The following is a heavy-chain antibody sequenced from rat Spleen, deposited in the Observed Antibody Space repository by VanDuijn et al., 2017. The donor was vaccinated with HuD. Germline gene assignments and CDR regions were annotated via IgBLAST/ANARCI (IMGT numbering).Heavy chain of an antibody. CDR1: GFTFSNYG. Sequence: EVHLVESGGGLVQPGRSLKLSCAVSGFTFSNYGMAWVRQAPTKGLEWVATISTRGGSTYYRDSVKGRFTISRDNAKSTLSLQMDSLRSEDTATYYCARLWDYWGQGVMVTVSS. V-gene: IGHV5S13*01. CDR3: ARLWDY. J-gene: IGHJ2*01. CDR2: ISTRGGST.